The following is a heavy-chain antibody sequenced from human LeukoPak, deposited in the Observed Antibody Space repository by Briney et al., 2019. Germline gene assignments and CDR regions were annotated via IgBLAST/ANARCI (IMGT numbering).Heavy chain of an antibody. D-gene: IGHD1-26*01. J-gene: IGHJ6*02. CDR1: GGSISSYY. CDR3: ARGGRLSYYYGMDV. Sequence: DPSETLSLTCTVSGGSISSYYWSWIRQPAGKGLEWIGRIYTSGSTNYNPSLKSRVTMSVDTSKNQFSLKLSSVTAADTAVYYCARGGRLSYYYGMDVWGQGTTVTVSS. CDR2: IYTSGST. V-gene: IGHV4-4*07.